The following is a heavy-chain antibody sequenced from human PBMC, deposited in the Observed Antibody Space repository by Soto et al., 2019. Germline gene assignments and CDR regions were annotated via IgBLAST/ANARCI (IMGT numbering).Heavy chain of an antibody. V-gene: IGHV3-23*01. CDR3: AKDSFSRNGIYDPFYV. D-gene: IGHD3-3*02. J-gene: IGHJ3*01. CDR2: IGGDGYKP. CDR1: EFIFSDYA. Sequence: EAQLLESGGGLVQPGGSLRLSCVASEFIFSDYAMSWVRQAPGKGPEWVSVIGGDGYKPEYADSVKGRFTVSRDNSKNKLYLQMDSLRVDDTAVYYCAKDSFSRNGIYDPFYVWGQGTMVTVSS.